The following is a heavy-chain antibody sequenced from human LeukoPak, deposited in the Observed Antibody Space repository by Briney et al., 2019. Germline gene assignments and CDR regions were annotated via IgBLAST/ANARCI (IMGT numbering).Heavy chain of an antibody. J-gene: IGHJ4*02. D-gene: IGHD5-12*01. V-gene: IGHV3-23*01. CDR2: ISGSGETT. CDR1: RFTFSSYA. CDR3: ATLPEWLRFASGWIDY. Sequence: GGSLRLSCAASRFTFSSYALGWVRQALGKGLEWVSVISGSGETTYYADSVKGRFTISRDNSKNTLYLQMNSLRAEDTAVYYCATLPEWLRFASGWIDYWGQGTLVTVSS.